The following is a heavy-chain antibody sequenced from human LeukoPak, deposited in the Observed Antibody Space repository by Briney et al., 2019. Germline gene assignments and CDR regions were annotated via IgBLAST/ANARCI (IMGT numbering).Heavy chain of an antibody. CDR2: TSSSIITI. CDR3: ARDGEYYYDSSGDAFDI. Sequence: GGSLRLSCAASGFTFSSYSMNWVRQARGKGLEWVSYTSSSIITIYYEDLVKGRFTISRDNAKNSLYLQMNSLRDEDTAVYYCARDGEYYYDSSGDAFDIWGQGTMVTVSS. V-gene: IGHV3-48*02. J-gene: IGHJ3*02. D-gene: IGHD3-22*01. CDR1: GFTFSSYS.